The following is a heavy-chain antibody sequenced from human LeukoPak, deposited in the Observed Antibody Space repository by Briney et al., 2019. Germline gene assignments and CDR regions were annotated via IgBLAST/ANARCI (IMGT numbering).Heavy chain of an antibody. CDR1: GGSISSSTFY. Sequence: PSETLSLTCTVSGGSISSSTFYWGWIRQPPGKGLEWIGSMFSGGSTYYNPSLKSRVTISVDKSKNQFSLKLSSVTAADTAVYYCARDPFGIVAPPDIWGQGTMVTVSS. D-gene: IGHD3-10*01. J-gene: IGHJ3*02. CDR3: ARDPFGIVAPPDI. CDR2: MFSGGST. V-gene: IGHV4-39*07.